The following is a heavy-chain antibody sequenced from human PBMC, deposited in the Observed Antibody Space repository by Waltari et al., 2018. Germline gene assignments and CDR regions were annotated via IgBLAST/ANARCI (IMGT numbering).Heavy chain of an antibody. CDR1: GYTFTDYY. CDR2: VDPEDGET. J-gene: IGHJ4*02. D-gene: IGHD2-15*01. CDR3: ASRFYYCSGGSCKTTDDY. V-gene: IGHV1-69-2*01. Sequence: EVQLVQSGAEVKKPGATVKISCKASGYTFTDYYMHWVQQAPGQGLGWMGRVDPEDGETIYAEKFQGRVTITADTSTDTAYMELSSLRSEDTAVYYCASRFYYCSGGSCKTTDDYWGQGTLVTVSS.